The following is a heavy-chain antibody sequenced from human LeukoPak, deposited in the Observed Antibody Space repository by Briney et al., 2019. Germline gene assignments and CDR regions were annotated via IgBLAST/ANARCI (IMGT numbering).Heavy chain of an antibody. CDR2: ISAYNGNT. D-gene: IGHD3-3*01. Sequence: GASVKVSCTASGYTFTSYGISWVRQAPGQGLEWMGWISAYNGNTNYAQKLQGRVTMTTDTSTSTAYMELRSLRSDDTAVYYCAREQYYDFWSGYSPDYWGQGTLVTVSS. J-gene: IGHJ4*02. CDR1: GYTFTSYG. V-gene: IGHV1-18*01. CDR3: AREQYYDFWSGYSPDY.